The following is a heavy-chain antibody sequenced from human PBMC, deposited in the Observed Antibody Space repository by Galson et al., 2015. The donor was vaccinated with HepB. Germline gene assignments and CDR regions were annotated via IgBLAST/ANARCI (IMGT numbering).Heavy chain of an antibody. CDR2: FDPEDGET. D-gene: IGHD5-12*01. Sequence: SVKVSCKVSGYTLTELSMHWVRQAPGKGLEWMGGFDPEDGETIYAQKFQGRVTMTEDTSTDTAYMELSSLRSEDTAVYYCATGLGLRLEWDYWGQGTLVTVSS. J-gene: IGHJ4*02. CDR3: ATGLGLRLEWDY. CDR1: GYTLTELS. V-gene: IGHV1-24*01.